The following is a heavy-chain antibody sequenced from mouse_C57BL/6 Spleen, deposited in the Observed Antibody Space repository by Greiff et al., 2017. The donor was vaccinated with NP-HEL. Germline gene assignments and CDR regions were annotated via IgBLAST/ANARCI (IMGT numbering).Heavy chain of an antibody. CDR1: GYAFSSYW. CDR2: IYPGDGDT. V-gene: IGHV1-80*01. Sequence: VKLQQSGAELVKPGASVKISCKASGYAFSSYWMNWVKQRPGKGLEWIGQIYPGDGDTNYNGKFKGKATLTADKSSSTAYMQLSSLTSEDSAVYFCARSYYGSRGWYFDVWGTGTTVTVSS. CDR3: ARSYYGSRGWYFDV. D-gene: IGHD1-1*01. J-gene: IGHJ1*03.